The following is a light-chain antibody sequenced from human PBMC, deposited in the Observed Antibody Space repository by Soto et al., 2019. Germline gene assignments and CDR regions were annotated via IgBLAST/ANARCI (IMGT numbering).Light chain of an antibody. Sequence: EIVLTQSPATLSLSPGETATLSCRASQSVRSHLAWFQQKPGQAPRLLMYGVSTRATGMPARFSGSGSGTEFTLIISSLQSEDIADYYCQQYSDWPLTFDGGTKVEIK. J-gene: IGKJ4*01. CDR3: QQYSDWPLT. CDR1: QSVRSH. V-gene: IGKV3D-15*01. CDR2: GVS.